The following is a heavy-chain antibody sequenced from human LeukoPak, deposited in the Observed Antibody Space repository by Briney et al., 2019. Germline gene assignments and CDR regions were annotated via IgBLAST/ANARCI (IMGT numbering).Heavy chain of an antibody. V-gene: IGHV4-38-2*02. CDR1: GYSISNNFY. CDR2: INHSWST. CDR3: ARDSLRIQSGTTP. J-gene: IGHJ5*02. Sequence: SSETLSLTCTVSGYSISNNFYWAWIRQSPGKGLEWIVSINHSWSTYYNPSLKSRVTISVDTPKNQFSLRLNSVTAADTALYHCARDSLRIQSGTTPWGQGTLVTVSS. D-gene: IGHD1-1*01.